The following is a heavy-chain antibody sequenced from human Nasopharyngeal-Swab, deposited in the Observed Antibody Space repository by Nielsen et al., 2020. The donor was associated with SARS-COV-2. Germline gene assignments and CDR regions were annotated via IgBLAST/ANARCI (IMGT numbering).Heavy chain of an antibody. Sequence: SLKISCVASGFTFDDYAMYWVRQAPGKGLEWVAGISWHSGSIGYADSVMDRFTISRDNAKNSLFLQMNSLRTEDTGLYYCTKGRADYSNPSFDNWGQGTLVTVSS. J-gene: IGHJ4*02. CDR3: TKGRADYSNPSFDN. V-gene: IGHV3-9*01. CDR2: ISWHSGSI. D-gene: IGHD4-11*01. CDR1: GFTFDDYA.